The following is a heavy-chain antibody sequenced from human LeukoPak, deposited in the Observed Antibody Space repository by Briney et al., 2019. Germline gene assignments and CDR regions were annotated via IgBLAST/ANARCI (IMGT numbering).Heavy chain of an antibody. CDR2: ISDGGGST. D-gene: IGHD4-11*01. CDR1: GFTISSYD. CDR3: ARGPYSRNFDY. J-gene: IGHJ4*02. Sequence: GGSLRLSCAASGFTISSYDMSWVRQAPGKGLEWVSTISDGGGSTYYADSVKGRFTISRDNSKNTLYLQMNSLRAEDTAVYYCARGPYSRNFDYWGQGTLVTVSS. V-gene: IGHV3-23*01.